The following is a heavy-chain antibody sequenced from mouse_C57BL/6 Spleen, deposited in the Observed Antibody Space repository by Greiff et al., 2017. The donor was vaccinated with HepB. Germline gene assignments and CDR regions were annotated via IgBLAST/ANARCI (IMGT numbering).Heavy chain of an antibody. D-gene: IGHD1-1*01. CDR1: GYTFTSYG. J-gene: IGHJ2*01. V-gene: IGHV1-81*01. Sequence: QVHVKQSGAELARPGASVKLSCKASGYTFTSYGISWVKQRTGQGLEWIGEIYPRSGNTYYNEKFKGKATLTADKSSSTAYMELRSLTSEDSAVYFCARKTTVVEGYFDYWGQGTTLTVSS. CDR2: IYPRSGNT. CDR3: ARKTTVVEGYFDY.